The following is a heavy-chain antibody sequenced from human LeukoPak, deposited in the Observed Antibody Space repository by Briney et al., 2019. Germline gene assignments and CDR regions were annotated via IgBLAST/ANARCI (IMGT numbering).Heavy chain of an antibody. J-gene: IGHJ3*02. CDR2: IYYSGST. D-gene: IGHD3-22*01. CDR3: AREPPHYYDSSGYYPGAFEI. V-gene: IGHV4-59*01. CDR1: GGSISSYY. Sequence: SETLSLTCTVAGGSISSYYWSWIRQPPRKGLEWIGYIYYSGSTNYNPSLKSRVTIPVDTSKNQFSLKLSSVTAADTAVYYCAREPPHYYDSSGYYPGAFEIWGQGTMVTVSS.